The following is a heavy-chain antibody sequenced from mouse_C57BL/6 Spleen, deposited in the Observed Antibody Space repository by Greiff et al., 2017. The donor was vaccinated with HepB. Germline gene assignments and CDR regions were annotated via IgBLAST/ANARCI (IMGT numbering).Heavy chain of an antibody. D-gene: IGHD1-1*01. CDR2: ISYDGSN. Sequence: VQLKESGPGLVKPSQSLSLTCSVTGYSITSGYFWDLIRQFPGNKLEWMGYISYDGSNNYNPSLKNRISITRDTSKNQFFLKLNSVTTEDTATYCCAITTGFAYWGQGTLVTVSA. V-gene: IGHV3-6*01. J-gene: IGHJ3*01. CDR3: AITTGFAY. CDR1: GYSITSGYF.